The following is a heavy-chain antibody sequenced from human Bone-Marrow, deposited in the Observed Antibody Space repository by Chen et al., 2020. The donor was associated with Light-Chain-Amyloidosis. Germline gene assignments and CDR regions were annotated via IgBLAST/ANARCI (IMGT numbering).Heavy chain of an antibody. CDR2: IYYSGST. CDR1: GGSISSSSYY. CDR3: AASVAAPYYFDY. Sequence: QLQLQESGPGLVKPSETLSLTCTVSGGSISSSSYYWGWIRQPPGTGLEWIGSIYYSGSTYYNPSLKSRVTISVDTSKNQFSLKLSSVTAADTAVYYCAASVAAPYYFDYWGQGTLVTVSS. V-gene: IGHV4-39*01. J-gene: IGHJ4*02. D-gene: IGHD6-19*01.